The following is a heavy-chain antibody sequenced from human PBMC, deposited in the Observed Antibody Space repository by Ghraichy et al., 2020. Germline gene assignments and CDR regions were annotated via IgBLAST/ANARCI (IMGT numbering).Heavy chain of an antibody. V-gene: IGHV4-34*01. CDR3: ARGDLAARRFGY. J-gene: IGHJ4*02. Sequence: SETLSLTCAVYGGSFSGYYWSWIRQPPGKGLEWIGEINHSGSTNYNPSLKSRVTISVDTSKNQFSLKLSSVTAADTAVYYCARGDLAARRFGYWGQGTLVTVSS. CDR2: INHSGST. CDR1: GGSFSGYY. D-gene: IGHD6-6*01.